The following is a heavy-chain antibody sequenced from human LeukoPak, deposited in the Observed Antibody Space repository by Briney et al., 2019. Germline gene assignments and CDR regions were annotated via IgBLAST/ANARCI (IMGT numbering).Heavy chain of an antibody. V-gene: IGHV3-23*01. J-gene: IGHJ4*02. Sequence: PGGSLRLSCAASGFTFSSYAMSWVRQAPGKGLEWVSAISGSGGSTYYADSVKGRFTISRDNSKNTLYLQMNSLRAEDTAVYYCAKGGASQWLLYYFDYWGQGTLVTVSS. CDR2: ISGSGGST. D-gene: IGHD6-19*01. CDR3: AKGGASQWLLYYFDY. CDR1: GFTFSSYA.